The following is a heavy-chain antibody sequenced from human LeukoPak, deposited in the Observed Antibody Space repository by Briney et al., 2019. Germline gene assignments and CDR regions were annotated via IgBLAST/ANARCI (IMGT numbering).Heavy chain of an antibody. Sequence: SETLSLTCAVYGGSFIGYDWTWIRQPPGKGLEWIGEINHSGGTNYDPSLKSRVTISVDTSENQFSLKLSSVTAADTAVYYCARHKLSLVGATDYWGQGTLVTVSS. CDR2: INHSGGT. CDR3: ARHKLSLVGATDY. D-gene: IGHD1-26*01. J-gene: IGHJ4*02. CDR1: GGSFIGYD. V-gene: IGHV4-34*01.